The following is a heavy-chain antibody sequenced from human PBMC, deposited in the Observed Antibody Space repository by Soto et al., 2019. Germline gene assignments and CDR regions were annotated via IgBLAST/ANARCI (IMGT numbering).Heavy chain of an antibody. D-gene: IGHD1-26*01. Sequence: GGSLRLSCSASGFTFSSYAMHWVRRAPGKGLEYVSAISSNGGSTYYADSVKGRFTISRDNSKNTLYLQMSSLRAEDTAVYYCVKGEVSAGTPFDYWGQGTLVTVSS. V-gene: IGHV3-64D*09. CDR3: VKGEVSAGTPFDY. J-gene: IGHJ4*02. CDR2: ISSNGGST. CDR1: GFTFSSYA.